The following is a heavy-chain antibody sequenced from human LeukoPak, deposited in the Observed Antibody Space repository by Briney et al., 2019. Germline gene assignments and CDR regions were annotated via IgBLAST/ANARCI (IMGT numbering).Heavy chain of an antibody. CDR2: INHSGST. Sequence: GSLRLSCAASGFTFSSYAMSWVRQAPGKGLEWIGEINHSGSTNYNPSLKSRVTISVDTSKNQFSLKLSSVTAADTAVYYCAGELLVATIGSGAFDIWGQGTMVTVSS. V-gene: IGHV4-34*01. J-gene: IGHJ3*02. CDR1: GFTFSSYA. CDR3: AGELLVATIGSGAFDI. D-gene: IGHD5-12*01.